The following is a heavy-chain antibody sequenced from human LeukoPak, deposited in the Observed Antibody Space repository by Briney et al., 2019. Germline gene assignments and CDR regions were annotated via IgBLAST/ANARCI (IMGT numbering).Heavy chain of an antibody. CDR2: IWYDGSNR. CDR1: GFTFRGNG. Sequence: PGRSLRLSCAASGFTFRGNGVHWVRQAPGKGLEWVAIIWYDGSNRYYADSVKGRFTIYRDNSKNTLFLQMNSLTAEDTAVYYCARDQGTSVTAMVGGHFDYWGPGTLVTVSS. V-gene: IGHV3-33*01. D-gene: IGHD4-17*01. CDR3: ARDQGTSVTAMVGGHFDY. J-gene: IGHJ4*02.